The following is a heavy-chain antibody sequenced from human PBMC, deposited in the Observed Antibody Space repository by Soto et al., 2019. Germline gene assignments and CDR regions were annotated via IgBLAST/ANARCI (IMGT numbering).Heavy chain of an antibody. D-gene: IGHD5-18*01. J-gene: IGHJ2*01. CDR3: ARGGYSYGLYWGYFDL. CDR2: IWSDGNNE. CDR1: GFTFSNYG. Sequence: QVQLVESGGGVVQPGRSLRLSCAASGFTFSNYGMHWVRQAPGKGLDWVAVIWSDGNNEYYADSVKGRFTISRDNSKNPLYLQMNSVRAEDTAVYYCARGGYSYGLYWGYFDLWGRGTLVTVSS. V-gene: IGHV3-33*01.